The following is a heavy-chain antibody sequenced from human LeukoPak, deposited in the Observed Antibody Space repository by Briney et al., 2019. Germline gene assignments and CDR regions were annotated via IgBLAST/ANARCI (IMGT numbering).Heavy chain of an antibody. CDR2: MSSSRNYI. Sequence: GGSLRLSCAASGFTFTTYTMTWVRQAPGKGLEWVSSMSSSRNYIYYGNSVKGRFTISRDNAKNSLYLQMNSLRAEDTAVYYCARGSGGFGSSSNWYFNLWGRGTLVTVSS. CDR3: ARGSGGFGSSSNWYFNL. CDR1: GFTFTTYT. D-gene: IGHD6-6*01. V-gene: IGHV3-21*01. J-gene: IGHJ2*01.